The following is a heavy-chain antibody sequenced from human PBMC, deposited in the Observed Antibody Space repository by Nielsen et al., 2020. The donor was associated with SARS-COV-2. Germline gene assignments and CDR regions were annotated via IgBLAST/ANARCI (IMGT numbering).Heavy chain of an antibody. CDR1: GWSFSGYY. J-gene: IGHJ6*02. Sequence: SETLSLTCAVYGWSFSGYYWSWIRQPPGKGLEWIGEINHSGSTNYNRSLKSRVTISVDTSKNQFSLKLSSVTAADTAVYYCARKITETDYYGSGSYYPPFYYYGMDVWGQGTTVTVSS. D-gene: IGHD3-10*01. V-gene: IGHV4-34*01. CDR3: ARKITETDYYGSGSYYPPFYYYGMDV. CDR2: INHSGST.